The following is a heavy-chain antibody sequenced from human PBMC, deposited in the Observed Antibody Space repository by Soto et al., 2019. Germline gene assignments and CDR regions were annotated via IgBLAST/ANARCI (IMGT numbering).Heavy chain of an antibody. CDR2: IIPIFGTV. J-gene: IGHJ2*01. D-gene: IGHD3-16*01. CDR3: ARGNHRCLQLLYFDL. V-gene: IGHV1-69*12. CDR1: GGTFSNYP. Sequence: QVQLVQSGAEVKKPGSSVKVSCKASGGTFSNYPISWVRQAPGQGLEWMGGIIPIFGTVTYAQKFQGRVTFTADESTSTAYMGLSSLRSEDTAVYYCARGNHRCLQLLYFDLWGRGTLVTVSS.